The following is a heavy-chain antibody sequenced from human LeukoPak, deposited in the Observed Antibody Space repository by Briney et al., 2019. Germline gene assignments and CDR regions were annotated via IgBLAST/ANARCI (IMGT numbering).Heavy chain of an antibody. D-gene: IGHD6-19*01. Sequence: TSETLSLTCTVSGGSISSYYWSWIRQPPGKGLEWIGYIYYSGSTNYNPSLKSRVTMPVDTSTNHFSLKLSSVTAADTAVYYCAGGIAVAATYWGQGTLVTVSS. V-gene: IGHV4-59*01. J-gene: IGHJ4*02. CDR3: AGGIAVAATY. CDR1: GGSISSYY. CDR2: IYYSGST.